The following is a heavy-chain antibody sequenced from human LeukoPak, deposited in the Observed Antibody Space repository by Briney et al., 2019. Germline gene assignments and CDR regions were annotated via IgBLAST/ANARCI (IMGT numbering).Heavy chain of an antibody. CDR3: ANDDSSGYRSGPLDY. D-gene: IGHD3-22*01. J-gene: IGHJ4*02. Sequence: GRSLRLSCAASGFTFSSYGMHWVRQAPGKGLEWVAVIWYDGSNKYYADSVKGRFTISRDNSKNTLYLQMSSLRAEDTAVYYCANDDSSGYRSGPLDYWGQGTLVTVSS. CDR2: IWYDGSNK. CDR1: GFTFSSYG. V-gene: IGHV3-33*06.